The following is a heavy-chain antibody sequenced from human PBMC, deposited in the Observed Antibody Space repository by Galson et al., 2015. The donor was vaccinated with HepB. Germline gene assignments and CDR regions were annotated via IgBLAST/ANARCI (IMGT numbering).Heavy chain of an antibody. Sequence: SVKVSCKASGGTFSSYTISWVRQAPGQGLEWMGRIIPILGIANYAQKFQGRVTITADKSTSTAYMELSSLRSEDTAVYYCARDQRGGVSYYYYYGMDVWGQGTTVTVSS. V-gene: IGHV1-69*04. CDR1: GGTFSSYT. CDR2: IIPILGIA. CDR3: ARDQRGGVSYYYYYGMDV. J-gene: IGHJ6*02. D-gene: IGHD1-1*01.